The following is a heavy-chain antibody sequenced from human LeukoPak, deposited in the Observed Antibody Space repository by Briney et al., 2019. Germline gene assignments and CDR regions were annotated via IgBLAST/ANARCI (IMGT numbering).Heavy chain of an antibody. D-gene: IGHD6-6*01. Sequence: ASVKVSCKASGYTFTGYYMHWVRQAPGQGLEWMGWINPNSGGTNYAQKFQGRVTMTRDTSISTAYMELSRLRSDDTAVYYCARHFVRRKQLVGVGAFDIWGQGTMVTVSS. CDR1: GYTFTGYY. CDR2: INPNSGGT. V-gene: IGHV1-2*02. CDR3: ARHFVRRKQLVGVGAFDI. J-gene: IGHJ3*02.